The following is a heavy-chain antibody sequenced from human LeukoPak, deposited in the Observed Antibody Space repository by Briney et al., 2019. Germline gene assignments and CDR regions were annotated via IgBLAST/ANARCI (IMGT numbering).Heavy chain of an antibody. CDR3: ARDQWVATIRYYFDY. J-gene: IGHJ4*02. CDR1: GFTFSSYG. CDR2: MSYDGSSE. V-gene: IGHV3-30*03. D-gene: IGHD5-12*01. Sequence: GGSLRLSCAASGFTFSSYGMHWVRQAPGKGLEWVAVMSYDGSSEYYADSVRGRFTISRDNPKKTLFLQMNNLRADDTAVYYCARDQWVATIRYYFDYWGQGTLVTVSS.